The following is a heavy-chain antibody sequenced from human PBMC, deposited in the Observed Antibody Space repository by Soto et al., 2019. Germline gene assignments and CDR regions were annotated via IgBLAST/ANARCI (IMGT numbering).Heavy chain of an antibody. Sequence: GSLRLSCAASGFTFSSYGMHWVRQAPGKGLEWVAVIWYDGSNKYYADSVKGRFTISRDNSKNTLYLQMNSLRAEDTAVYYCARDLGRPTVAPLYYWGQGTLVTVSS. CDR2: IWYDGSNK. J-gene: IGHJ4*02. V-gene: IGHV3-33*01. CDR1: GFTFSSYG. D-gene: IGHD4-4*01. CDR3: ARDLGRPTVAPLYY.